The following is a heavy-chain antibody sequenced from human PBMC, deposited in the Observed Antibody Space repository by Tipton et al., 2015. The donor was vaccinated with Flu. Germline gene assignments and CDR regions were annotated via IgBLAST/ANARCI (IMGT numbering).Heavy chain of an antibody. CDR2: LNHSGST. Sequence: TLSLTCAVYGGSFSGYYWSWIRQPPGKGLEWIGELNHSGSTNYNPSLKSRVTISVDTSKNQFSLKLSSVTAAYTAVYYCARHGAYNWSVYYSNYYGMDVWGQGPIGH. J-gene: IGHJ6*02. V-gene: IGHV4-34*01. CDR1: GGSFSGYY. D-gene: IGHD3-3*01. CDR3: ARHGAYNWSVYYSNYYGMDV.